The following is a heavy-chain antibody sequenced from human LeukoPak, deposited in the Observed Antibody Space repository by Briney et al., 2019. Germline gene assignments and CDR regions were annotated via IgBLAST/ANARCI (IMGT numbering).Heavy chain of an antibody. CDR1: GFSFSSYA. CDR2: ISYDGSNK. D-gene: IGHD2-2*03. CDR3: ARDPYQTWIYGMDV. Sequence: QPGRSLRLSCAASGFSFSSYAMHWVRHAPGKGLEWVASISYDGSNKYYADSVKGRFTISRDNSKNTLYLQMNSLRAEDTAVYYCARDPYQTWIYGMDVWGQGTTVTVSS. J-gene: IGHJ6*02. V-gene: IGHV3-30-3*01.